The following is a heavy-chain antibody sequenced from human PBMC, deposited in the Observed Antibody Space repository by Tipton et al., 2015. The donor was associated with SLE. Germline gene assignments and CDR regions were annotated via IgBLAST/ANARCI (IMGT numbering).Heavy chain of an antibody. CDR1: GGSISSYY. CDR2: IYTSGST. J-gene: IGHJ3*02. Sequence: TLSLTCTVSGGSISSYYWSWTRQPAGKGLEWIGRIYTSGSTNYNPSLKSRVTMPVDTSKNQFSLKLSSVTAADTAVYCCAREGIVGATGGAFDIWGQGTMVTVSS. D-gene: IGHD1-26*01. V-gene: IGHV4-4*07. CDR3: AREGIVGATGGAFDI.